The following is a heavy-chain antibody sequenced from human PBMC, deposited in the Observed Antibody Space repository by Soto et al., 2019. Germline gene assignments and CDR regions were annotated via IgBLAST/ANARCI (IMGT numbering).Heavy chain of an antibody. CDR2: IIPLTETP. CDR1: GGTFSDYA. V-gene: IGHV1-69*01. CDR3: AIGTRSSWSCDF. Sequence: QVQVVQSGAEVKKPGSSVKVSCKASGGTFSDYAISWVRQAHGQGLEWMGGIIPLTETPVYAQTVQGRLTISADEVTSVAYMELSTLRSDDTAVYYCAIGTRSSWSCDFCGQGTLVTVSS. D-gene: IGHD6-13*01. J-gene: IGHJ4*02.